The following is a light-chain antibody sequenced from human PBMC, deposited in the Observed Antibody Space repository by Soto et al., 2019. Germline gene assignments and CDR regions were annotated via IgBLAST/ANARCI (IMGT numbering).Light chain of an antibody. J-gene: IGKJ2*01. Sequence: EIVLTQSPGTLSLSPGERATLSCRASQSVSSSYLAWYQLKPGQAPRLLIYGASSRATGIPDRFSGSGSGTDFTLTISNLQAEDFAVYYCQQFNNWPHTFGQGTRLEIK. CDR1: QSVSSSY. CDR3: QQFNNWPHT. CDR2: GAS. V-gene: IGKV3-20*01.